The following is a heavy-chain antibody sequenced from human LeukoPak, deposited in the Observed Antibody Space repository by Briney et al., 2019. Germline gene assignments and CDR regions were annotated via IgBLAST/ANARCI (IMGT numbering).Heavy chain of an antibody. CDR2: MYSGGST. J-gene: IGHJ4*02. CDR3: ARGLTGYHYFDY. CDR1: GFTVSTNY. Sequence: GGSLRLSCVASGFTVSTNYMTWVRQAPGKGLEWVSVMYSGGSTYYADSVKRRFTISRDNSRNTVYLQMNSLRAEDTAVYYCARGLTGYHYFDYWGQGTLVTVSS. D-gene: IGHD3-9*01. V-gene: IGHV3-53*01.